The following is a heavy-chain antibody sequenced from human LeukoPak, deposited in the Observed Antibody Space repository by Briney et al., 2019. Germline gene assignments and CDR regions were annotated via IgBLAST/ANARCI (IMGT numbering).Heavy chain of an antibody. D-gene: IGHD1-1*01. V-gene: IGHV1-69*13. Sequence: SVKVSCKASGYTFTGYYMHWVRQAPGQGLEWMGGIIPIFGTANYAQKFQGRVTITADESTSTAYMELSSLRSEDTAVYYCARDWNANRFDYWGQGTLVTVSS. CDR1: GYTFTGYY. CDR3: ARDWNANRFDY. J-gene: IGHJ4*02. CDR2: IIPIFGTA.